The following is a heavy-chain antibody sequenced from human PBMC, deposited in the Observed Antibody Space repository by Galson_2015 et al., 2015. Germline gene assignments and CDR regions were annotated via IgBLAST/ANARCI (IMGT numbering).Heavy chain of an antibody. V-gene: IGHV3-30-3*01. Sequence: SLRLSCAASGFTFSSYAMHWVRQAPGKGLEWVAVISYAGSNKYYADSVKGRFTISRDNSKNTLYLQMNSLRAEDTAVYYCARDSRGYSTNPDYWGQGTLVTVSS. CDR3: ARDSRGYSTNPDY. CDR1: GFTFSSYA. J-gene: IGHJ4*02. CDR2: ISYAGSNK. D-gene: IGHD6-13*01.